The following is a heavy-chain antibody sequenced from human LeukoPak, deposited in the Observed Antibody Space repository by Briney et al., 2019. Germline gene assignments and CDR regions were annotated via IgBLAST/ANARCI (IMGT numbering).Heavy chain of an antibody. D-gene: IGHD3-3*01. V-gene: IGHV4-34*01. CDR2: INHSGST. CDR1: GGSFNDYY. CDR3: ARVGYDFWSGYHIDY. Sequence: PSETLSLTCAVYGGSFNDYYWSWIRQPPGKGLEWIGEINHSGSTNYNPSLKSRVTISVDTSKNQFSLKLSSVTAADTAVYYCARVGYDFWSGYHIDYWGQGTLVTVSS. J-gene: IGHJ4*02.